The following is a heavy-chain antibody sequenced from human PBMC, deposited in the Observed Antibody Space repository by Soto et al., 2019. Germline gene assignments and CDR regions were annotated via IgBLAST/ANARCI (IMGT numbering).Heavy chain of an antibody. D-gene: IGHD3-3*01. Sequence: EVQLVESGGGLVKPGGSLRLSCAASGFTFSSYSMNWVRQAPGEGLEWVSSISSSSSYIYYADSVKGRFTISRDNAKNSLYLQMNSLRAEDTAVYYCARDSRKILEWLSPFDYWGQGTLVTVST. CDR3: ARDSRKILEWLSPFDY. J-gene: IGHJ4*02. V-gene: IGHV3-21*01. CDR1: GFTFSSYS. CDR2: ISSSSSYI.